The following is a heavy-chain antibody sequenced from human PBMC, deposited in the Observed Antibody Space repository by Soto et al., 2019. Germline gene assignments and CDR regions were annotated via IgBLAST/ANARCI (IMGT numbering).Heavy chain of an antibody. CDR3: ARSYYYDSSGYWDY. CDR1: GGTFSSYA. Sequence: SVKVSCKASGGTFSSYAMSWVRQAPGQGLEWMGGIIPIFGTANYAQKFQGRVTITADESTSTAYMELSSLRSEDTAVYYCARSYYYDSSGYWDYWGQGTLVTVSS. CDR2: IIPIFGTA. J-gene: IGHJ4*02. V-gene: IGHV1-69*13. D-gene: IGHD3-22*01.